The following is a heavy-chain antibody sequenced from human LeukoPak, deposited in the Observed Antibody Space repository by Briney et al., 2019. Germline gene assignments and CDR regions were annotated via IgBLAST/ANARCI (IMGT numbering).Heavy chain of an antibody. CDR3: ARARGAVAIDY. CDR2: INHSGNT. J-gene: IGHJ4*02. Sequence: PSETLSLTCAVYGGSFSGHYWSWIRLPPGKGLEWIGEINHSGNTNYNPSLKSRVTLSVDTSKNQFSLKLSSVTAADTAVYYCARARGAVAIDYWGQGTLVTVSS. V-gene: IGHV4-34*01. D-gene: IGHD6-19*01. CDR1: GGSFSGHY.